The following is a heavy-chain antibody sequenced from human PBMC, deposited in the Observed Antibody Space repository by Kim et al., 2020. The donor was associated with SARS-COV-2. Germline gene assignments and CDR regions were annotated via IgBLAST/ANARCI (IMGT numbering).Heavy chain of an antibody. Sequence: SETLSLTCAVYGGSFSGYYWSWIRQPPGKGLEWIGEINHSGSTNYNPSLRSRVTISVDTSKNQFSLKLSSVTAADTAVYYCARERWLWLAYYYYGMDVWGQGTTVTVSS. CDR2: INHSGST. CDR1: GGSFSGYY. D-gene: IGHD3-22*01. J-gene: IGHJ6*02. V-gene: IGHV4-34*01. CDR3: ARERWLWLAYYYYGMDV.